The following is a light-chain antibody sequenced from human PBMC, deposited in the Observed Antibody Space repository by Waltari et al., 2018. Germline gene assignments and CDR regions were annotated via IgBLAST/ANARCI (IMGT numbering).Light chain of an antibody. CDR3: SSYASSTPPL. CDR2: DVS. CDR1: SRDVRGYNY. Sequence: SALTQPASVSGSPGQSITISCPGTSRDVRGYNYVSWYQQHPGKAHKLMIFDVSDRPSGVSNRFSGSKSGNTASLTIYGLQVEDEADYYCSSYASSTPPLFGGGTKLTVL. V-gene: IGLV2-14*03. J-gene: IGLJ3*02.